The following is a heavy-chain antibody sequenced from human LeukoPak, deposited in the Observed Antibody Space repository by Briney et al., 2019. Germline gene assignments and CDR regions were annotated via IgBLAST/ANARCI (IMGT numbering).Heavy chain of an antibody. J-gene: IGHJ4*02. CDR1: DFSFTSYG. Sequence: ASVKVSCKASDFSFTSYGMSWVRQAPGQGLEWMGWISAYNGSTKYAQKFQGRVTMTEDTSTDTAYMELSSLRSEDTAVYYCATEAAAAGTFDYWGQGTLVTVSS. CDR2: ISAYNGST. D-gene: IGHD6-13*01. V-gene: IGHV1-18*01. CDR3: ATEAAAAGTFDY.